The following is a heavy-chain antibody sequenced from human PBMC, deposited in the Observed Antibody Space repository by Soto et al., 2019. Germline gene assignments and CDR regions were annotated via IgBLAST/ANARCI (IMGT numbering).Heavy chain of an antibody. V-gene: IGHV4-30-4*01. CDR1: GGSISSTDYY. J-gene: IGHJ6*02. CDR3: ARDIIVQMVHYGMDV. D-gene: IGHD2-8*01. Sequence: QMQLQESGPGLVKPSQTLSLTCTVSGGSISSTDYYWSWIRQPPGKGLEWIGYIYYSGSTYYNPSLKSRVTMSLDPSKNQFSLKLASVTAADTAVYYCARDIIVQMVHYGMDVWGQWTTVTVSS. CDR2: IYYSGST.